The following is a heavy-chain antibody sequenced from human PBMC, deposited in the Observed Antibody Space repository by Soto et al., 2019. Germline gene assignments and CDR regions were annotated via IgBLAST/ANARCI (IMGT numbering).Heavy chain of an antibody. CDR1: GFTFSSYG. Sequence: GGSLRLSCAASGFTFSSYGMHWVRQAPGKGLEWVAVIWYDGSNKYYADSVKGRFTISRDNSKNTLYLQMNSLRAADTAVYYCARHKPNYPSAAPNPVYFDYWGQGTLVTVSS. D-gene: IGHD2-2*01. J-gene: IGHJ4*02. V-gene: IGHV3-33*01. CDR3: ARHKPNYPSAAPNPVYFDY. CDR2: IWYDGSNK.